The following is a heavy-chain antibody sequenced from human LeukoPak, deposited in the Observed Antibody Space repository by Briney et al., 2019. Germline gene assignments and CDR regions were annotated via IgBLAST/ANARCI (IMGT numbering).Heavy chain of an antibody. J-gene: IGHJ4*02. D-gene: IGHD4-23*01. V-gene: IGHV3-7*01. Sequence: GGSLRLSCAASGFTFSSYWMSWVRQAPGKGLEWVANIKQDGSEKYYVDSVKGRFTISRDNAKNSLYLQMNSLRAEDTAVYYCARDSALVGSYGGNSQGYWGQGTLVTVSS. CDR3: ARDSALVGSYGGNSQGY. CDR1: GFTFSSYW. CDR2: IKQDGSEK.